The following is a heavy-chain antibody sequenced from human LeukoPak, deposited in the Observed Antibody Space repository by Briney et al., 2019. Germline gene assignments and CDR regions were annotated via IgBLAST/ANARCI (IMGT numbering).Heavy chain of an antibody. Sequence: SETLSLTCTVSGGSISSGSYYWSWIRQPGGKGLEWIGRIYTSGSTNYTPSLKSIVTISVDTSKNQFSLKLSSVTAADTAVYYCARVGYCSSTSCPYYYYMDVWGKGTTVTVSS. V-gene: IGHV4-61*02. CDR1: GGSISSGSYY. CDR3: ARVGYCSSTSCPYYYYMDV. J-gene: IGHJ6*03. CDR2: IYTSGST. D-gene: IGHD2-2*01.